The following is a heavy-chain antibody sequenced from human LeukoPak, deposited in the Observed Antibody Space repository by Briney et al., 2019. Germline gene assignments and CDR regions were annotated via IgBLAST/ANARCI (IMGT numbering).Heavy chain of an antibody. J-gene: IGHJ6*03. Sequence: GGSLRLSCAASGFTFSKYAMTWVRQAPGKGLECVSAIGGSVAETYSAGSVKGRFTISRDNSKNTLYLQMNSLRAEDTAIYYCAKGTVGTYYFYYMDVWGKGTTVTVSS. CDR1: GFTFSKYA. D-gene: IGHD6-13*01. CDR3: AKGTVGTYYFYYMDV. CDR2: IGGSVAET. V-gene: IGHV3-23*01.